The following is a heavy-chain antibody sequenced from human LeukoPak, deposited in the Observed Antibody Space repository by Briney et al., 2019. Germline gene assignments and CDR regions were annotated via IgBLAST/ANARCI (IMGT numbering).Heavy chain of an antibody. CDR1: GFTFSSYS. J-gene: IGHJ4*02. D-gene: IGHD3-9*01. Sequence: GGSPRLSCAASGFTFSSYSMNWVRQAPGKGLEWVSSISSSSSYIYYADSVKGRFTISRDNAKNSLYLQMNSLRAEDTAVYYCARGGSETGYLPPYWGQGTLVTVSS. V-gene: IGHV3-21*01. CDR3: ARGGSETGYLPPY. CDR2: ISSSSSYI.